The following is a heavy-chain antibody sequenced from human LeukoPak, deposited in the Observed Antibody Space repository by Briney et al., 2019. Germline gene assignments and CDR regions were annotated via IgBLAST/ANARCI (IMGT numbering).Heavy chain of an antibody. D-gene: IGHD6-19*01. CDR3: ARDLGIAVADNNFDY. J-gene: IGHJ4*02. CDR1: GYTFTSYY. CDR2: INHSGGST. V-gene: IGHV1-46*01. Sequence: GASVKVSCKASGYTFTSYYMHWVRQAPGQGLEWMGIINHSGGSTSYAQKFQGRVTMTRDMSTSTVYMELSSLRSEDTAVYYCARDLGIAVADNNFDYWGQGTLVTVST.